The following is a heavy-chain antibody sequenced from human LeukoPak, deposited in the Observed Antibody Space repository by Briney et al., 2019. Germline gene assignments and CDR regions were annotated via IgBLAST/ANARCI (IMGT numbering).Heavy chain of an antibody. CDR3: ATGTGYYYDR. V-gene: IGHV3-33*01. CDR2: VHNDGDTK. D-gene: IGHD3-9*01. Sequence: GRSLKLSCAASGFTFSSYYMHWVRQAPGKCLEWVAVVHNDGDTKYFGDSVKGRFTISRDNSKNTLYLQMNSLRAEDTAVYYCATGTGYYYDRWGQGTLATVAS. J-gene: IGHJ4*02. CDR1: GFTFSSYY.